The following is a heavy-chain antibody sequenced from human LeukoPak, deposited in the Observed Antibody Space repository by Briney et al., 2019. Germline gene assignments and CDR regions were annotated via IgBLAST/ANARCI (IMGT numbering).Heavy chain of an antibody. CDR3: ARGRPHGNDY. CDR1: GFTFSSYW. D-gene: IGHD4-23*01. V-gene: IGHV3-74*01. CDR2: IASDGSST. J-gene: IGHJ4*02. Sequence: GGSLRLSCAASGFTFSSYWMNWVRHAPGKGLVWVSRIASDGSSTTYADSVKGRFSISRDNAKNTLYLQMNSLRVEDTAVYYCARGRPHGNDYWGRGTLVTVSS.